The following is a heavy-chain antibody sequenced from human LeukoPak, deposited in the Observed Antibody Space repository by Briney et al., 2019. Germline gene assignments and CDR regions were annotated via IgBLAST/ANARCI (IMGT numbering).Heavy chain of an antibody. CDR3: ARVDGYNFDY. CDR1: GGTFSSYA. CDR2: IIPFFGTA. Sequence: GASVKVSCKASGGTFSSYAISWVRQAPGQGLEWMGGIIPFFGTANYAQKFQGRVTITADESTSTAYIELSSLRSEDTAVYYCARVDGYNFDYWGQGTLVTVSS. J-gene: IGHJ4*02. D-gene: IGHD5-24*01. V-gene: IGHV1-69*13.